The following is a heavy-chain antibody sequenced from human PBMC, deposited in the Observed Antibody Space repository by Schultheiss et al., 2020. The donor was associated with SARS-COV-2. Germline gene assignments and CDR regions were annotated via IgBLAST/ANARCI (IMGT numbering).Heavy chain of an antibody. CDR1: GGTFSSYT. CDR2: INPNSGGT. V-gene: IGHV1-8*02. CDR3: ARGHRGGDWLDY. Sequence: ASVKVSCKASGGTFSSYTINWVRQAPGQGLEWMGWINPNSGGTNYAQKFQGRVTMTRNTSISTAYMELSSLRSEDTAVYYCARGHRGGDWLDYWGQGTLVTVSS. J-gene: IGHJ4*02. D-gene: IGHD2-21*01.